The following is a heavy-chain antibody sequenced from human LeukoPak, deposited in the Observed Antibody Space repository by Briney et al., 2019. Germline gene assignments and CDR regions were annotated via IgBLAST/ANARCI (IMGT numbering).Heavy chain of an antibody. V-gene: IGHV1-18*01. CDR2: ISAYNGNT. J-gene: IGHJ4*02. CDR1: GYTFSSYG. D-gene: IGHD6-13*01. CDR3: ARDPGIAAADTYFDY. Sequence: GSVRVSCKASGYTFSSYGISWVRQAPGQGLEWLGWISAYNGNTNYAQKLQGRVTMTTDTSTTTAYMELRSLRSDDTAVYYCARDPGIAAADTYFDYWGQGTLIIVPS.